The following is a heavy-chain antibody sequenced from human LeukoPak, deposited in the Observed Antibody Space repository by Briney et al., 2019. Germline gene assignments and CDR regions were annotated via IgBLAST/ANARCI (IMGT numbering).Heavy chain of an antibody. CDR2: ISSSGSTI. D-gene: IGHD2-2*01. CDR1: GFTFSSYE. Sequence: PGGSLRLSCAASGFTFSSYEMNWVRQAPGKGLEWVSYISSSGSTIYYADSVKGRFTISRDNAKNSLYLQMNSLRAEDTAVYYCARSCYSTSCYWAFDIWGQGTMVTASS. V-gene: IGHV3-48*03. CDR3: ARSCYSTSCYWAFDI. J-gene: IGHJ3*02.